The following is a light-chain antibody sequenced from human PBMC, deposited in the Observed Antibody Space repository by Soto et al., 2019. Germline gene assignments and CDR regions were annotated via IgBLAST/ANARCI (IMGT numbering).Light chain of an antibody. CDR2: GAS. CDR1: QIVSSD. CDR3: QQYNNWPRT. J-gene: IGKJ1*01. Sequence: ENVLTQSPGTLSLSPGERATLSCRASQIVSSDLAWYHQKPGQAPRLLIYGASTRATGIPARFSGSGSGTEFTLTINSLQSEDFAVYYCQQYNNWPRTFGQGTKVDIK. V-gene: IGKV3-15*01.